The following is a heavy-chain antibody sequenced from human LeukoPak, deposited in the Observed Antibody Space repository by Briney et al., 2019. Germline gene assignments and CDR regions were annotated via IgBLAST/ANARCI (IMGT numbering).Heavy chain of an antibody. CDR2: IYYSGST. CDR3: ARSTSSYCSSTSCYLGLFDY. J-gene: IGHJ4*02. V-gene: IGHV4-30-4*01. Sequence: PSQTLSLTCTVSGGSISSGDYYWSWIRQPPGKGLEWIGYIYYSGSTYYNPSLKSRVTISVDTSKNQFSLKLSSVTAADTAVYYCARSTSSYCSSTSCYLGLFDYWGQGTLVTVSS. CDR1: GGSISSGDYY. D-gene: IGHD2-2*01.